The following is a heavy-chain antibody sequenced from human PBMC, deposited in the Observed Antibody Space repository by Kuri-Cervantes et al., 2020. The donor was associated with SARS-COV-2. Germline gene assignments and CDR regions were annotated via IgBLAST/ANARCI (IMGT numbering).Heavy chain of an antibody. Sequence: GESLKISCAASGFTFSDYNMNWVRQAPGKGLEWIAHISNGASTRFYADSVKGRFIISRDNARNVVYLQMSGLSEDDTAVDYCARMAGWIQFFGPFDYWGQGSRSPSPQ. CDR2: ISNGASTR. V-gene: IGHV3-48*02. CDR1: GFTFSDYN. D-gene: IGHD5-18*01. J-gene: IGHJ4*02. CDR3: ARMAGWIQFFGPFDY.